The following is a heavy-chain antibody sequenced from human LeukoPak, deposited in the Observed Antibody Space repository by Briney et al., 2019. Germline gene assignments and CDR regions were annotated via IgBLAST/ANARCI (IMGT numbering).Heavy chain of an antibody. Sequence: ASVKVSCKASGYTFTGYYMHWVRQAPGQGLEWMGWINTNNGGRNYAQKFQGRVTMTRDTSISTAYMELSRLRSDDTAVFYCATSSRSSLTGDFVYWGQGTLVTVSS. CDR2: INTNNGGR. CDR3: ATSSRSSLTGDFVY. J-gene: IGHJ4*02. V-gene: IGHV1-2*02. D-gene: IGHD3-9*01. CDR1: GYTFTGYY.